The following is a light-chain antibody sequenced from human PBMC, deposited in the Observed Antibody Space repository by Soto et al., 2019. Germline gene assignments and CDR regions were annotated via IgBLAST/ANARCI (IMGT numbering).Light chain of an antibody. CDR3: SSYTSSSTLAR. CDR2: EVS. Sequence: QSALTQPASVSGSPGQSITISCTGTSSDVGGYNYISWYQQHPGKAPKLMIYEVSNRPSGVSNRFSGSKSGNTASLTISGLQAEDEADYYCSSYTSSSTLARFGGGTKLTVL. V-gene: IGLV2-14*01. J-gene: IGLJ2*01. CDR1: SSDVGGYNY.